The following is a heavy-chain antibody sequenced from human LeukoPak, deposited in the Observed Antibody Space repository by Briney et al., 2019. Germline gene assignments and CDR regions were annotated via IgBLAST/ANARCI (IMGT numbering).Heavy chain of an antibody. CDR3: ARDRLERVTPLGY. Sequence: GGSLRLSCAASGLTFSSYSMNWVRQAPGKGLEWVSYISSSSSTIYYADSVKGRFTISRDNAKNSLYLQMNSLRAEDTAVYYCARDRLERVTPLGYWGQGTLVTVSS. J-gene: IGHJ4*02. CDR2: ISSSSSTI. V-gene: IGHV3-48*01. CDR1: GLTFSSYS. D-gene: IGHD2-21*02.